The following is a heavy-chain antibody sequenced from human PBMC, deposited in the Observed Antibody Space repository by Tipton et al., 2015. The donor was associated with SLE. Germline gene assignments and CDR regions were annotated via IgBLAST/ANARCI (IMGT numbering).Heavy chain of an antibody. CDR1: GFTFASYG. Sequence: LSLTCATSGFTFASYGMSWVRQAPGKGLEWVSSLSNSGGSTYYADSVKGRFTISRDNSKNTLYLQMNSLRAEDTAVYYCARVWMYSNYDFDSWGQGTLVTVSS. D-gene: IGHD4-11*01. V-gene: IGHV3-23*01. CDR2: LSNSGGST. J-gene: IGHJ4*02. CDR3: ARVWMYSNYDFDS.